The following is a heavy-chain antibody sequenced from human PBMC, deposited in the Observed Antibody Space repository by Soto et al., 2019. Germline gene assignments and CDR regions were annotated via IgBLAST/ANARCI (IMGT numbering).Heavy chain of an antibody. J-gene: IGHJ6*02. CDR2: MNPNSGNT. CDR1: GYTFTSYD. Sequence: ASVKVSCKASGYTFTSYDINWVRQATGQGLEWMGWMNPNSGNTGHAQKFQGRVTMTRNTSISTAYMKLSSLRSEDTAVDYCATQDIVVVPAAKDYYYYGMDVWGQGTTVTVSS. D-gene: IGHD2-2*01. CDR3: ATQDIVVVPAAKDYYYYGMDV. V-gene: IGHV1-8*01.